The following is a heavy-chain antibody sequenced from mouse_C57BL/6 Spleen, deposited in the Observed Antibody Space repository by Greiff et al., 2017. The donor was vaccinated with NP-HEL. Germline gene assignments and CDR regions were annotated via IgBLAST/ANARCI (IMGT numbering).Heavy chain of an antibody. V-gene: IGHV2-2*01. J-gene: IGHJ1*03. Sequence: VQRVESGPGLVQPSQSLSITCTVSGFSLTSYGVHWVRQSPGKGLEWLGVIWSGGSTDYNAAFISRLSISKDNSKSQVFFKMNSLQADDTAIYYCARNSLNWYFDVWGTGTTVTVSS. CDR1: GFSLTSYG. CDR2: IWSGGST. CDR3: ARNSLNWYFDV.